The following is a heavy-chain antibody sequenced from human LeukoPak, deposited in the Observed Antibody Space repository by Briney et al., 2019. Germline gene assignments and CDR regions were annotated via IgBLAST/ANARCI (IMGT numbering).Heavy chain of an antibody. Sequence: SETLSLTCADHGGSFSGYYWSWIRQPPGKGLEWIGEINHSGSTNYNPSLKSRVTISVDTSKNQFSLKLSSVTAADTAVYYCARVGTGGYYYYYMDVWGKGTTVTVSS. CDR2: INHSGST. V-gene: IGHV4-34*01. CDR3: ARVGTGGYYYYYMDV. J-gene: IGHJ6*03. D-gene: IGHD2-8*02. CDR1: GGSFSGYY.